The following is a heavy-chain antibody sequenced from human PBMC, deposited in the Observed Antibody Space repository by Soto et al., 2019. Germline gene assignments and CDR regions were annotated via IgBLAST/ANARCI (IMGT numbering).Heavy chain of an antibody. D-gene: IGHD3-10*01. CDR2: IYHSRRT. CDR1: GGSINSSNW. V-gene: IGHV4-4*02. Sequence: QVQLQESGPGLVKPSGTLSLTCAVSGGSINSSNWWTWVRQPPGQGLEWIGEIYHSRRTNYNPSLKSRVTISIVTSKNQFSLKLASVTAADTAVYYCAGYYGSGSYYLDWFDPWGQGTLVTVSS. J-gene: IGHJ5*02. CDR3: AGYYGSGSYYLDWFDP.